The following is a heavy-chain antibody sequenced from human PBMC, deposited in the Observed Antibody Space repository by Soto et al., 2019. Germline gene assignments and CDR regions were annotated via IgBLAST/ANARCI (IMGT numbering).Heavy chain of an antibody. V-gene: IGHV4-30-2*01. D-gene: IGHD5-12*01. CDR3: ARGGGFTYGMDV. Sequence: QLQLQESGSGLVKPSQTLSFTCAVSGGSISSGGYSWSWIRQPPGKGLEWIGYIYHSGSTYYNPSLKSRVTISVDRSKNQFSLKLSSVTAADTAVYYCARGGGFTYGMDVWGQGTTVTVSS. CDR2: IYHSGST. CDR1: GGSISSGGYS. J-gene: IGHJ6*02.